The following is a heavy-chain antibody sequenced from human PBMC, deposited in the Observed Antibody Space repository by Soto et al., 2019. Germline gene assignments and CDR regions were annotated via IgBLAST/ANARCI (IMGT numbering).Heavy chain of an antibody. J-gene: IGHJ6*02. CDR3: ANENYYDSSCYNLPLGYYGMDV. CDR2: ISYDGSNK. Sequence: HPGGSLRLSCAASGFTFSSYGMHWVRQAPGKGLEWVAVISYDGSNKYYADSVKGRFTISRDNSKNTLYLQMNSLRAEDTAVYYCANENYYDSSCYNLPLGYYGMDVWGQGTTVTVSS. D-gene: IGHD3-22*01. CDR1: GFTFSSYG. V-gene: IGHV3-30*18.